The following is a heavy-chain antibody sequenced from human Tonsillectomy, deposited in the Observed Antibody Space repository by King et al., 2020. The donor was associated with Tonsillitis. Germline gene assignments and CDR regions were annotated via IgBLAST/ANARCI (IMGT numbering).Heavy chain of an antibody. D-gene: IGHD3-10*01. CDR3: ARLVGGNHYYYYMDV. CDR2: IYYSGST. Sequence: QLQESGPGLVKPSETLSLTCTVSGGSISCSSYYWGWIRQPPGKGLEWIGSIYYSGSTYYNPSLKSRVTISVDTSKNQFSLKLSSVTAADTAVYYCARLVGGNHYYYYMDVWGKGTTVTVSS. V-gene: IGHV4-39*01. J-gene: IGHJ6*03. CDR1: GGSISCSSYY.